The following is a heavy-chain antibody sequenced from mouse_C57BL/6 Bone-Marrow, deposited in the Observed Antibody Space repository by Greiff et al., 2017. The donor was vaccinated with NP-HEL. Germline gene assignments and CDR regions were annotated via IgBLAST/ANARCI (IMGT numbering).Heavy chain of an antibody. V-gene: IGHV14-4*01. CDR1: GFNIKDDY. CDR2: IDPENGDT. D-gene: IGHD2-10*02. J-gene: IGHJ3*01. Sequence: VQLQQSGAELVRPGASVKLSCTASGFNIKDDYMHWVKQRPEQGLEWIGWIDPENGDTENASKFQGKATITADTSSNTAYLQLSSLTSEDTAVYYCTTGVWSSWFAYWGQGTLVTVSA. CDR3: TTGVWSSWFAY.